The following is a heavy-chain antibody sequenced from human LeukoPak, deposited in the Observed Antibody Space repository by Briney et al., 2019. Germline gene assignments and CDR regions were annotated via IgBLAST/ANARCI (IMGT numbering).Heavy chain of an antibody. J-gene: IGHJ5*02. V-gene: IGHV4-34*01. CDR1: GGSFSGYY. CDR2: INHSGST. D-gene: IGHD4-17*01. Sequence: SETLSLTCAVYGGSFSGYYWSWIRQPPGKGLEWIGEINHSGSTNYNPSLKSRVTISVDTSKNQFSLKLSSVTAADTALYYCARYDYGDCWFDPWGQGTLVTVSS. CDR3: ARYDYGDCWFDP.